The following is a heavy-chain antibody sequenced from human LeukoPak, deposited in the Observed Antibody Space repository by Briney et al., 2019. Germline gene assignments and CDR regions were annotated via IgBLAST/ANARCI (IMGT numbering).Heavy chain of an antibody. V-gene: IGHV3-30*03. Sequence: GGSLRLSCAVSGFDFSNYGLHWVRQAPGKGLEWVAVSSYNGNNEYYANSVKGRFTVSRDNTRNTLYLQMDSLRVEDTATYFCAHLVVGTTWDLDYWGQGTLVIVSS. CDR1: GFDFSNYG. J-gene: IGHJ4*02. CDR2: SSYNGNNE. D-gene: IGHD2-2*01. CDR3: AHLVVGTTWDLDY.